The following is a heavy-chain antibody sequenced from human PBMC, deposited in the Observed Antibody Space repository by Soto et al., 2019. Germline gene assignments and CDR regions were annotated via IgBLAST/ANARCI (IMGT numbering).Heavy chain of an antibody. CDR1: GGTFSSYA. J-gene: IGHJ6*02. D-gene: IGHD6-13*01. CDR3: ARGGYSSTWSNLLDRSGLAV. V-gene: IGHV1-69*06. Sequence: QVQLVQSGAEAKKPGSSVKVSCKTSGGTFSSYAISWVRQAPGQGLEWMGGIVPLFRTTNYAQKFQGRVTITADTSTYTVYMELSVLRSGDTAVYYCARGGYSSTWSNLLDRSGLAVWGQGTTVTFSS. CDR2: IVPLFRTT.